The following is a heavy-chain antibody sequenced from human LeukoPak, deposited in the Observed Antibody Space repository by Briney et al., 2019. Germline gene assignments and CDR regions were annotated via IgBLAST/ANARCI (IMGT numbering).Heavy chain of an antibody. CDR1: GFTFNNYA. CDR2: INGNGAAT. V-gene: IGHV3-23*01. CDR3: AKVPVEMATAYYFDY. J-gene: IGHJ4*02. D-gene: IGHD5-24*01. Sequence: TGGSLRLSCVASGFTFNNYAMHWVRQAPGKGLEWVSTINGNGAATYYADSFKGRFTISRDNSKNTLYLQMNSLRAEDTAVYYCAKVPVEMATAYYFDYWGQGTLVTVSS.